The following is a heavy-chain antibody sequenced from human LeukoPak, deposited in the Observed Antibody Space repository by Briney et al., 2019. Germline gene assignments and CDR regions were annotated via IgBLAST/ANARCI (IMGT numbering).Heavy chain of an antibody. V-gene: IGHV3-21*04. D-gene: IGHD1-14*01. CDR2: ISSSSSYI. CDR1: GFTFSSYS. J-gene: IGHJ5*02. Sequence: PGGSLRLSCAASGFTFSSYSMNWVRQAPGKGLEWVSSISSSSSYIYYADSVKGRFTISRDNSKNTLYLQMNSLRAEDTAVYYCAAAGAANWFDPWGQGTLVTVSS. CDR3: AAAGAANWFDP.